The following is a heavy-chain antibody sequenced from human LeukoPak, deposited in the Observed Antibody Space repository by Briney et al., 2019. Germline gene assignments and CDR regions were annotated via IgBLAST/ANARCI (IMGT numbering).Heavy chain of an antibody. V-gene: IGHV3-7*01. D-gene: IGHD6-6*01. CDR2: IKQDGSEK. J-gene: IGHJ6*03. CDR3: ARDRHVPGLYYYYMDV. CDR1: GFTFSTYW. Sequence: GGSLRLSCAASGFTFSTYWMAWVRQAPGKGLEWVANIKQDGSEKYYVGSVEGRFTISRDNAKNSLYLQMNSLRPEDTAVYFCARDRHVPGLYYYYMDVWGKGTTVTVSS.